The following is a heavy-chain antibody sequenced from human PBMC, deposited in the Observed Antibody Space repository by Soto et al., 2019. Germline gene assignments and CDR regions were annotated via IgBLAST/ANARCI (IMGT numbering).Heavy chain of an antibody. CDR1: GFTFSCYA. J-gene: IGHJ2*01. D-gene: IGHD5-12*01. V-gene: IGHV3-30-3*01. CDR3: AGGMATRSYWYFDL. Sequence: QVQLVESGGGVVQPGRSLRLSCAASGFTFSCYARHWVRQAPGKGLEWVAVISYDGSNKYYADSVKGRFTISRDNSKNTLYLQMNSLRAEDTAVYYCAGGMATRSYWYFDLWGRGTLVTVSS. CDR2: ISYDGSNK.